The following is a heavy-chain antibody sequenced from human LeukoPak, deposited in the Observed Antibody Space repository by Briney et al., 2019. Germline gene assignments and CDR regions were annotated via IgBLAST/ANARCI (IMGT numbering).Heavy chain of an antibody. Sequence: SETLSLTCTVSGGSVSSGSFHWGWIRQPPGKGLEWIGYIYYSGSTNYNPSLKSRVTISIDTSKNQFSLKLSSVTAADTAVYYCARENVGYDYWGQGTLVTVSS. V-gene: IGHV4-61*01. D-gene: IGHD1-26*01. J-gene: IGHJ4*02. CDR3: ARENVGYDY. CDR2: IYYSGST. CDR1: GGSVSSGSFH.